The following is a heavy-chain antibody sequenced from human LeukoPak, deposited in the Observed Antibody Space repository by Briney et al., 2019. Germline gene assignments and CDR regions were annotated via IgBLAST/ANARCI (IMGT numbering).Heavy chain of an antibody. CDR1: GGSISSGGYS. V-gene: IGHV4-30-2*01. J-gene: IGHJ5*02. Sequence: MPSETLSLTCAVSGGSISSGGYSWSWIRQPPGKGLEWIGYTYHSGSTYYNPSLKSRVTISVDRSKNQFSLKLSSVTAADTAVYYCARGRTIFGDRFYWFDPWGQGTLVTVSS. CDR3: ARGRTIFGDRFYWFDP. D-gene: IGHD3-3*01. CDR2: TYHSGST.